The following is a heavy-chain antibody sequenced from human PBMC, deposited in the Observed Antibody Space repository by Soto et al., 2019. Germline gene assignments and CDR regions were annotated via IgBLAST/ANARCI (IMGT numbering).Heavy chain of an antibody. V-gene: IGHV3-23*01. Sequence: EVQLLESGGGLVQPGGSLRLSCAASGFTFSSYAMSWVRQAPGKGLEWVSAISGSGGSTYYADSVKGRFTISRDNSKNTLYLQMNSLRAEDTAVYYCAKCPRPYYDSSGYYYSYWGQGTLVTVSS. CDR2: ISGSGGST. CDR1: GFTFSSYA. D-gene: IGHD3-22*01. J-gene: IGHJ4*02. CDR3: AKCPRPYYDSSGYYYSY.